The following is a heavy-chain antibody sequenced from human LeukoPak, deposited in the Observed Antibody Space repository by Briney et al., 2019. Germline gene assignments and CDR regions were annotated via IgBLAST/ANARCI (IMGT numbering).Heavy chain of an antibody. V-gene: IGHV3-15*01. J-gene: IGHJ4*02. D-gene: IGHD7-27*01. CDR1: GFTFSNAW. Sequence: GGSLRLSCAASGFTFSNAWMSWVRQAPGKGLEWVGRIKSKTDGGTTDYAAPVKGRFTISRDDSKNTLYLHMNSLRAEDTAVYYCAKPPGAWGYWGQGTLVTVSS. CDR3: AKPPGAWGY. CDR2: IKSKTDGGTT.